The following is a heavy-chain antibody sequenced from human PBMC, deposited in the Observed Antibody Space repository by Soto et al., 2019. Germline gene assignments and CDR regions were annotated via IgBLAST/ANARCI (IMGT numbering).Heavy chain of an antibody. D-gene: IGHD3-3*01. V-gene: IGHV3-74*01. CDR3: ARLSLYYAFWSGPSY. CDR1: GFTFSSYG. CDR2: INSDGSRT. J-gene: IGHJ4*02. Sequence: GGSLRLSCAASGFTFSSYGMHWVRQAPGKGLVWVSRINSDGSRTSYADSVQGRFTISRDNAKNTLYLQMNSLRAEDTAVYYCARLSLYYAFWSGPSYWGQGTLVTVS.